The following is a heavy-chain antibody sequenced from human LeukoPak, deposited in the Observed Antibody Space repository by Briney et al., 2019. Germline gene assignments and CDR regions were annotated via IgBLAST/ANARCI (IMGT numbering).Heavy chain of an antibody. CDR2: ISRSSSYI. Sequence: GGSLRLSCAASGFMFSSYSMNWVRQAPGKGLEWVTSISRSSSYIYYGDSLKGRFTISRDNSKNTVHLQMNSLRAEDTAMYFCARRAGDYSHPYDYWGQGTLVTVSS. D-gene: IGHD3-22*01. CDR3: ARRAGDYSHPYDY. J-gene: IGHJ4*02. CDR1: GFMFSSYS. V-gene: IGHV3-21*04.